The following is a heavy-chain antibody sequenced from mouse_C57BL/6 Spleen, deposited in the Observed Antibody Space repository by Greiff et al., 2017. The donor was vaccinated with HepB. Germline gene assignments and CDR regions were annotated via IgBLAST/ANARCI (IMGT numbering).Heavy chain of an antibody. CDR3: ARLGDYEGYFDY. CDR1: GFTFTDYY. V-gene: IGHV7-3*01. D-gene: IGHD2-4*01. Sequence: EVKLMESGGGLVQPGGSLSLSCAASGFTFTDYYMSWVRQPPGKALEWLGFIRNKANGYTTEYSASVKGRLTISRDNSQSILYLQMNALRAEDSATYYGARLGDYEGYFDYWGQGTTLTVSS. J-gene: IGHJ2*01. CDR2: IRNKANGYTT.